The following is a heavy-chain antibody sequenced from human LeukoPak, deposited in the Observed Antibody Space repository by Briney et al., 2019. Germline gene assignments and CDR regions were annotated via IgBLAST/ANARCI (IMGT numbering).Heavy chain of an antibody. J-gene: IGHJ5*02. Sequence: ASVKVSCKASGYIFFNYGISWVRQAPGQGLEWMEWISPNNGNTDFAQNFQDRVTMTTDTSTSTVYMELRSLRSDDTAVYYCARGLPIVSRSWYPFDPWGQGTLVTVSS. CDR1: GYIFFNYG. CDR2: ISPNNGNT. CDR3: ARGLPIVSRSWYPFDP. V-gene: IGHV1-18*01. D-gene: IGHD6-13*01.